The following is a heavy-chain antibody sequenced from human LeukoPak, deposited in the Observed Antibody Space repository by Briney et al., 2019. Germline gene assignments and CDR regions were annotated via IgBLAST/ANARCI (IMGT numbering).Heavy chain of an antibody. V-gene: IGHV3-74*01. Sequence: PGGSLRLSCAASGFTFSSYWMHWVRQAPGKGLVWVSRINSDGSSTSYADSVKGRFTISRDNAKNTLYLQMNSLRAEDTAVYYCAREVMGAYYDSSGYYYYYGMDVWGQGTTVTVSS. CDR3: AREVMGAYYDSSGYYYYYGMDV. CDR1: GFTFSSYW. D-gene: IGHD3-22*01. CDR2: INSDGSST. J-gene: IGHJ6*02.